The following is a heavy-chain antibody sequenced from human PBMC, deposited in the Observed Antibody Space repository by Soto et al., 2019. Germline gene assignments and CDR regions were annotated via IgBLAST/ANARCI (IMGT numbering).Heavy chain of an antibody. CDR1: GGCFSNYY. D-gene: IGHD5-12*01. CDR2: ISHSGIS. V-gene: IGHV4-34*01. J-gene: IGHJ6*02. CDR3: PAVDIVATRADHYYYGMVV. Sequence: PSETLSLTCGDYGGCFSNYYWTWIRQAPGKGREWIGEISHSGISNYIPSLKSRATISVDTSKNQFSLELNSVPAEDTCVYSCPAVDIVATRADHYYYGMVVWGQGTRV.